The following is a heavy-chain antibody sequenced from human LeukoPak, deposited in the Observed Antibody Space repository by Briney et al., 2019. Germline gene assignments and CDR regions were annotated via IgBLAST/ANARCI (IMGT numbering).Heavy chain of an antibody. Sequence: SETLSLTCAVYGGSFSGYYWSWIRQPPGKGLEWIGEINHSGSTNYNPSLKSRVTISVDTSKNQFSLKLSSVTAADTAVYYGGRVGIGNIVLVPAAPKETFACWGGGPLAT. CDR2: INHSGST. CDR1: GGSFSGYY. D-gene: IGHD2-2*01. J-gene: IGHJ4*02. CDR3: GRVGIGNIVLVPAAPKETFAC. V-gene: IGHV4-34*01.